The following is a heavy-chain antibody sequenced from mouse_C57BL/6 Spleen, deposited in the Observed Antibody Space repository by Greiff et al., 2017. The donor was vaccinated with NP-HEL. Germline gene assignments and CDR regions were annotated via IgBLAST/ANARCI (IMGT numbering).Heavy chain of an antibody. Sequence: EVKVVESGGGLVKPGGSLKLSCAASGFTFSDYGMHWVRQAPEKGLEWVAYISSGSSTIYYADTVKGRFTISRDNAKNTLFLQMTSLRSEDTAMYYCARRLYGNYYAMDYWGQGTSVTVSS. J-gene: IGHJ4*01. CDR3: ARRLYGNYYAMDY. CDR2: ISSGSSTI. V-gene: IGHV5-17*01. CDR1: GFTFSDYG. D-gene: IGHD2-1*01.